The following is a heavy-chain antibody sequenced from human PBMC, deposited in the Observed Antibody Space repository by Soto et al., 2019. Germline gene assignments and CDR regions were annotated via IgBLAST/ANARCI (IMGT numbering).Heavy chain of an antibody. Sequence: SGGSLRLSCAASGFTFSDHYMDWVRQAPGKGLEWVGRIRNKANSYTTQYAASVKGRFTISRDDSKNSLYLQMNSLKNEDTAVYYCARGGYCSSTSCHSDYYGMDVWGQGTTVTVSS. V-gene: IGHV3-72*01. CDR3: ARGGYCSSTSCHSDYYGMDV. D-gene: IGHD2-2*01. CDR1: GFTFSDHY. CDR2: IRNKANSYTT. J-gene: IGHJ6*02.